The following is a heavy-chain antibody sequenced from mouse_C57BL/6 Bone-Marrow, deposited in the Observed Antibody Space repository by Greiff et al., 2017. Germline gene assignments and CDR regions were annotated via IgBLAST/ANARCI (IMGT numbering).Heavy chain of an antibody. CDR3: ARGYYSYYFDY. V-gene: IGHV1-61*01. Sequence: QVQLQQPGAELVRPGSSVKLSCKASGYTFTSYWMDWVKQRPGQGLEWIGNIYPSDSETHYNQKFKDKATLTVDKSSSTAYMQLSRLTSEDSAVYYCARGYYSYYFDYWGQGTTLTVSS. CDR2: IYPSDSET. D-gene: IGHD2-3*01. CDR1: GYTFTSYW. J-gene: IGHJ2*01.